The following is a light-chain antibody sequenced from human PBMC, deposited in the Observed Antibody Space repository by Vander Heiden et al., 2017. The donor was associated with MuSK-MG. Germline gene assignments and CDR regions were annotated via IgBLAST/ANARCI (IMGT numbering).Light chain of an antibody. CDR2: AAS. V-gene: IGKV1-39*01. Sequence: TKIPNPPSSLSASVGDRVTITCRASQSISSYLNWYQQKPGKAPKLLIYAASSLQSGVPSRFSGSGSGTDFTLTISSLQPEDFATYYCQQSYSTPRTFGQGTKVEIK. J-gene: IGKJ1*01. CDR3: QQSYSTPRT. CDR1: QSISSY.